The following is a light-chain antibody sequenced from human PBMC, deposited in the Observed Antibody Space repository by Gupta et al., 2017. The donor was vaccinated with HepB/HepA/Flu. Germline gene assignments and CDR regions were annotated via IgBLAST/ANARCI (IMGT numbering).Light chain of an antibody. Sequence: IVLTQSLATLSSSPGERATLSCRASQSVSSYLAWYQQKPGQAPRLLIYDAANRATGITARFSGSGSKTDVTLTISVLEPEDFAVYYCQQRSNWPSTFGPGTKVDIK. V-gene: IGKV3-11*01. J-gene: IGKJ3*01. CDR1: QSVSSY. CDR2: DAA. CDR3: QQRSNWPST.